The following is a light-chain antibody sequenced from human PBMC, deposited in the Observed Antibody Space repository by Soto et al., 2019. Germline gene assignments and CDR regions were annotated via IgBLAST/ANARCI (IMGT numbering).Light chain of an antibody. CDR3: QQYGASLYT. Sequence: EIVLTQSPGTLSLSPGERATLSCRASQSVSSTYLAWYQQKFGQAPRLLIYAASTRATGIPDRFSGSGSGTDFTLTMRRLEPEDFAVYYCQQYGASLYTFGQGTKLEIK. CDR2: AAS. CDR1: QSVSSTY. V-gene: IGKV3-20*01. J-gene: IGKJ2*01.